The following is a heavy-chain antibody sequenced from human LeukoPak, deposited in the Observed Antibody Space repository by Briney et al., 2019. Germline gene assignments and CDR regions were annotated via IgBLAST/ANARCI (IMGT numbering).Heavy chain of an antibody. Sequence: ASVKVSCKASGYTFTCYYIHWVRQAPGQGLEWMGWINPNSGGTNYAQKFPGRVTMTRDTSISTSYMELSSLRPDDTAVYYCATPWGCPRPDCPFLHWGQGTLVTVSS. CDR3: ATPWGCPRPDCPFLH. D-gene: IGHD6-6*01. CDR1: GYTFTCYY. CDR2: INPNSGGT. J-gene: IGHJ4*02. V-gene: IGHV1-2*02.